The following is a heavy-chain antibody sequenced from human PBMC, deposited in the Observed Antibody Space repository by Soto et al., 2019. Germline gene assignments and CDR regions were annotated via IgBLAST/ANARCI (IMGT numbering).Heavy chain of an antibody. CDR2: ISSDGNNI. J-gene: IGHJ4*02. Sequence: EVQLVESGGGLVQPGGSLRLSCAASGFTFSSYWMHWVRQAPGKGPVWVSHISSDGNNIIYADSVKGRFTISRDNAANTLYLQMNSLRAEDTAVYYCARVRGFDTRDFDYGGQGTLVTVSS. D-gene: IGHD3-10*01. CDR1: GFTFSSYW. CDR3: ARVRGFDTRDFDY. V-gene: IGHV3-74*01.